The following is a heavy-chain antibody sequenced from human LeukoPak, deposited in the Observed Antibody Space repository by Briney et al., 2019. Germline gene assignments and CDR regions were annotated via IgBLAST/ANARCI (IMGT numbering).Heavy chain of an antibody. J-gene: IGHJ4*02. CDR2: ITSSSSYI. CDR3: ARDRYDSSGYFVY. D-gene: IGHD3-22*01. CDR1: GFTFSSYD. Sequence: GESLRLSCAASGFTFSSYDMNWVRQAPGKGLEWVSSITSSSSYIYYADSVKGRFTISRDNAKNSLYLQMNSLRAEDTAVYYCARDRYDSSGYFVYWGRGTLVTVSS. V-gene: IGHV3-21*01.